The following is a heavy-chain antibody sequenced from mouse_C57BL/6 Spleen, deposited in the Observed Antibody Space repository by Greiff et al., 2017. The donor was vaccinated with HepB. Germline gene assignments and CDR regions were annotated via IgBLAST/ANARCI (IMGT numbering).Heavy chain of an antibody. CDR3: AREGYYGSSPFAY. Sequence: EVKLMESGGGLVKPGGSLKLSCAASGFTFSSYAMSWVRQTPEKRLEWVATISDGGSYTYYPDNVKGRFTISRDNAKNNLYLQMSHLKSEDTAMYYCAREGYYGSSPFAYWGQGTLVIVSA. V-gene: IGHV5-4*01. CDR2: ISDGGSYT. CDR1: GFTFSSYA. J-gene: IGHJ3*01. D-gene: IGHD1-1*01.